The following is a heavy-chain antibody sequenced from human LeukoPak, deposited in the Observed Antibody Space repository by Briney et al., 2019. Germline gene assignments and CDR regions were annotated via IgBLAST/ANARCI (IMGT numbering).Heavy chain of an antibody. V-gene: IGHV3-23*01. CDR3: AKSNFWSGYYDY. CDR1: GFTFSSYA. CDR2: ISGSGGST. J-gene: IGHJ4*02. D-gene: IGHD3-3*01. Sequence: PGGSLRLSCAASGFTFSSYAMSWVRQAPGRGLEWVSAISGSGGSTYYADSVKGRFTISRDNSKNTLYLQMNSLRAEDTAVYYCAKSNFWSGYYDYWGQGTLVTVSS.